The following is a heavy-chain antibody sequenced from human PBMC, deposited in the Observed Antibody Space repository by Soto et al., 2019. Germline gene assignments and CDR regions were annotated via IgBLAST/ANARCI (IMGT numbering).Heavy chain of an antibody. CDR3: ASDLYYYSRPNDAFDI. J-gene: IGHJ3*02. Sequence: ASVKVACKASGGTLSSYASSWVRQAPGQGLEWMGGIIPIFGTANYAQKFQGRVTITADESTSTAYMELSSLRSEDTAVYYCASDLYYYSRPNDAFDIWGQGTMVTVSS. D-gene: IGHD3-16*01. CDR1: GGTLSSYA. CDR2: IIPIFGTA. V-gene: IGHV1-69*13.